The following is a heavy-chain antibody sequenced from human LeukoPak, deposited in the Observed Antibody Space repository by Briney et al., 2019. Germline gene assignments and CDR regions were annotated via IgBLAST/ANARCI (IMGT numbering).Heavy chain of an antibody. CDR3: ARGGSSRYYDSSGYYDHPFDY. CDR2: IIPIFGTA. CDR1: GGTFSSYA. V-gene: IGHV1-69*13. J-gene: IGHJ4*02. D-gene: IGHD3-22*01. Sequence: SVKVSCKASGGTFSSYAISWVRQAPGQGLEWMGGIIPIFGTANYAQKFQGRVTITADESTSTAYMELSSLRSEDTAVYYCARGGSSRYYDSSGYYDHPFDYWGQGTLVTVSS.